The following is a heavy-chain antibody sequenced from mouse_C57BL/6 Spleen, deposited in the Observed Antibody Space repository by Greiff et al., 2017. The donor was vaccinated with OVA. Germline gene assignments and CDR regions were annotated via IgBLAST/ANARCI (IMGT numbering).Heavy chain of an antibody. Sequence: DVQLQESGPELVKPGASVKISCKASGYSFTGYYMNWVKQSPEKSLEWIGEINPSTGGTTYNQKFKAKATLTVDKSSSTAYMQLKSLTSEDSAVYYCAPCTTGFAYWGQGTLVTVSA. J-gene: IGHJ3*01. CDR3: APCTTGFAY. D-gene: IGHD1-1*01. V-gene: IGHV1-42*01. CDR2: INPSTGGT. CDR1: GYSFTGYY.